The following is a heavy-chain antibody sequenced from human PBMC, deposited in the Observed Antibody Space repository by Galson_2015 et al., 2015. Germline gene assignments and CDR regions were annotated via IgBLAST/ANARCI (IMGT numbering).Heavy chain of an antibody. V-gene: IGHV4-61*02. CDR1: GGSISSGSYY. Sequence: TLSLTCIVSGGSISSGSYYWSWIRQPAGKGLEWIGRIYSDGSTNYNPALKSRVTISVDTSKNQFSLKVTSVTASDTAVYYCARGPTVVSQQYFDYWGQGTLVTVSS. J-gene: IGHJ4*02. D-gene: IGHD4-23*01. CDR2: IYSDGST. CDR3: ARGPTVVSQQYFDY.